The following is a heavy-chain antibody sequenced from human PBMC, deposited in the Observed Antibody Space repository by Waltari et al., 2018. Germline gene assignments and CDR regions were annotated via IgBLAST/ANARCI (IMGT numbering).Heavy chain of an antibody. D-gene: IGHD1-26*01. J-gene: IGHJ3*02. CDR1: GYSISSGYY. CDR2: ISSSSSTI. Sequence: QVQLQESGPGLVKPSETLSLTCAVSGYSISSGYYWGWIRQPPGKGMEWVSYISSSSSTIYYADSVKGRFTISRDNAKNSLYLQMNSLRAEDTAVYYCARGEGAFDIWGQGTMVTVSS. V-gene: IGHV3-11*04. CDR3: ARGEGAFDI.